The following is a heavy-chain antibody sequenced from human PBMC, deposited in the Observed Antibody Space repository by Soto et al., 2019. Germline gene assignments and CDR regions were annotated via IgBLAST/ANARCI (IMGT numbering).Heavy chain of an antibody. CDR2: IIPIFGTA. J-gene: IGHJ4*02. CDR1: GGTFSSYA. V-gene: IGHV1-69*13. D-gene: IGHD2-15*01. Sequence: GASVKVSCKASGGTFSSYAISWVRQAPGQGLEWMGGIIPIFGTANYAQKFQGRVTITADESTSTAYMELNSLRAEDTAVYYCAKDDSVSYSGGSWIFDYWGQGTLVTVSS. CDR3: AKDDSVSYSGGSWIFDY.